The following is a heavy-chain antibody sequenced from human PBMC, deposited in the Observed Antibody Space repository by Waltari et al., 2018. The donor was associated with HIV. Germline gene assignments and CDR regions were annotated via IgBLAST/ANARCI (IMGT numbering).Heavy chain of an antibody. J-gene: IGHJ6*02. CDR3: ARTIAGTNLYYYGMDV. Sequence: QVQLVQSGAEVKKPGASVKVSCKASGYTFTGYYMHWVRQAPGQGLEWMGRINPNSGGTNYAQKFQGRVTMTRDTSISTAYMELSRLRSDDTAVYYCARTIAGTNLYYYGMDVWGQGTTVTVSS. CDR2: INPNSGGT. V-gene: IGHV1-2*06. CDR1: GYTFTGYY. D-gene: IGHD6-13*01.